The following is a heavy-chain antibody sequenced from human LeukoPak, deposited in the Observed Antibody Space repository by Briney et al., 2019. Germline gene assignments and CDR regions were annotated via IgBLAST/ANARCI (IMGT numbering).Heavy chain of an antibody. V-gene: IGHV1-18*01. CDR1: GYTFTSYG. J-gene: IGHJ4*02. CDR3: ARFHSSGWFYYFDY. Sequence: GASVKVSCKASGYTFTSYGISWVRQAPGQGLEWMGWISAYNGNTSYAQKLQGRVTMTTDTSTSTAYMELRSLRSDDTAVYYCARFHSSGWFYYFDYWGQGTLVTVSS. CDR2: ISAYNGNT. D-gene: IGHD6-19*01.